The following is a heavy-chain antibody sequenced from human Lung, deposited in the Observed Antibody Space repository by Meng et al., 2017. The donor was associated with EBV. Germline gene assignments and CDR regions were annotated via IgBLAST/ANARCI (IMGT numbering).Heavy chain of an antibody. D-gene: IGHD6-13*01. CDR1: GFTFSSYG. CDR3: ARETIAAAGCDY. Sequence: QGQVVESGGGVVQPWRSLRLSCAASGFTFSSYGMHWVRQAPGKGLEWVAVIWYDGSNKYYADSVKGRFTISRDNSKNTLYLQMNSLRAEDTAVYYCARETIAAAGCDYWGQGTLVTVSS. V-gene: IGHV3-33*01. J-gene: IGHJ4*02. CDR2: IWYDGSNK.